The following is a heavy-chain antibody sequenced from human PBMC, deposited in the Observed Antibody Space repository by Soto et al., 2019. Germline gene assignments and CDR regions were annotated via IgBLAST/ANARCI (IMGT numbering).Heavy chain of an antibody. CDR2: IYPGDSDT. CDR1: GYSFTSYW. V-gene: IGHV5-51*01. CDR3: ARRGGYDFHRYGMDV. Sequence: PGESLKISCKGSGYSFTSYWIGWVRQIPWKGLEWMGIIYPGDSDTRYSPSFQGQVTISADKSISTAYLQWCSLKASDTAMYYCARRGGYDFHRYGMDVWGQGTTVTVSS. J-gene: IGHJ6*02. D-gene: IGHD3-3*01.